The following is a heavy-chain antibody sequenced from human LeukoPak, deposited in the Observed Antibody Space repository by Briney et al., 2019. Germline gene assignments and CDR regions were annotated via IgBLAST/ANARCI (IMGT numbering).Heavy chain of an antibody. Sequence: ASVKVSCKASGYTFSNNDINWVRQATGQGLEWMGWMNPISGNTGFAQKFQGRVTMTRDTSISTAYMELSRLRSDDTAVYYCARGPASGYGDNLFDYWGQGTLVTVSS. CDR3: ARGPASGYGDNLFDY. CDR1: GYTFSNND. D-gene: IGHD4-23*01. CDR2: MNPISGNT. J-gene: IGHJ4*02. V-gene: IGHV1-8*01.